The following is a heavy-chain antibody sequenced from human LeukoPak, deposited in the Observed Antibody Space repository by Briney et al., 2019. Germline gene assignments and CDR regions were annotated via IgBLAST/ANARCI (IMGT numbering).Heavy chain of an antibody. CDR1: GGSFSGYY. CDR2: INHSGST. Sequence: SETLSLTCAVYGGSFSGYYWSWIRQPPGKGLEWIGEINHSGSTNYNPSLKSRVTISVDTSKNQFSLKLSSVTAADTAVYYCARRRAAARIPFDYWGQGTLVTVSS. D-gene: IGHD6-13*01. CDR3: ARRRAAARIPFDY. J-gene: IGHJ4*02. V-gene: IGHV4-34*01.